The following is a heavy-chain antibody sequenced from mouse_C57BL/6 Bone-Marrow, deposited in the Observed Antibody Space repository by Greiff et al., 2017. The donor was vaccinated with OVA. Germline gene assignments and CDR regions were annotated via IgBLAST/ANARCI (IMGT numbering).Heavy chain of an antibody. CDR3: ARENYSNWYFDV. J-gene: IGHJ1*03. V-gene: IGHV1-50*01. D-gene: IGHD2-5*01. Sequence: QVQLQQPGAELVKPGASVKLSCKASGYTFTSYWMQWVKQRPGQGLEWIGEIDPSDSYTNSNQKFKGKATLTVDTSSSTAYMQLSSLTSEDSAVYYCARENYSNWYFDVWGTGTTVTVSS. CDR2: IDPSDSYT. CDR1: GYTFTSYW.